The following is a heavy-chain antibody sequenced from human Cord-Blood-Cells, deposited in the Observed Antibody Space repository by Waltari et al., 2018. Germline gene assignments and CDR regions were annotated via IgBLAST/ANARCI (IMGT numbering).Heavy chain of an antibody. Sequence: QVQLVQSGAEVKKPGASVTASCKASGYTLTSHAMHWVRPAPGQRLEWMGWINAGNGNTKYSQKFQGRVTITRDTSASTAYMELSSLRSEDTAVYYCARGGDYGDYAEYFQHWGQGTLVTVSS. CDR2: INAGNGNT. CDR1: GYTLTSHA. V-gene: IGHV1-3*01. D-gene: IGHD4-17*01. CDR3: ARGGDYGDYAEYFQH. J-gene: IGHJ1*01.